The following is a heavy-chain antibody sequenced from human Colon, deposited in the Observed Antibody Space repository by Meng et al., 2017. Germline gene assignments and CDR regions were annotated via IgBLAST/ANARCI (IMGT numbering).Heavy chain of an antibody. D-gene: IGHD1-1*01. CDR2: VRQDGAEK. V-gene: IGHV3-7*01. J-gene: IGHJ5*02. CDR3: ARDGGTDWFDP. CDR1: GFSLSRYW. Sequence: GGPLRLSCAASGFSLSRYWMSWVRQAPGKGLEWVANVRQDGAEKHYVDSLKGRFTVSRDNDKNSIYLQMNSLTVDDTALYYCARDGGTDWFDPWGQGTLVTVSS.